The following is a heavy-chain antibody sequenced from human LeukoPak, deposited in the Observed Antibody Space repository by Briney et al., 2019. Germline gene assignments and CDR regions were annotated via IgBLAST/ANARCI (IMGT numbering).Heavy chain of an antibody. CDR3: ARGAGDDLDY. CDR1: GASISSGSYY. V-gene: IGHV4-31*03. CDR2: INYSGTT. D-gene: IGHD7-27*01. Sequence: PSETLSLTCTVSGASISSGSYYWSWIRQHPGKGLEWIGYINYSGTTYSNVSLKSRVSISADTSKNQFSLKLSSVTAADTAVYYCARGAGDDLDYWGQGTLVSVSS. J-gene: IGHJ4*02.